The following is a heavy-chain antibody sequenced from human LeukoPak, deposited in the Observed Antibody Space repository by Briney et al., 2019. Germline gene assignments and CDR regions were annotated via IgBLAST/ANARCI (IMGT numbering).Heavy chain of an antibody. J-gene: IGHJ4*02. CDR3: AKLMGYCSGGSCRRTDY. CDR1: GFTFSSYG. V-gene: IGHV3-30*18. D-gene: IGHD2-15*01. Sequence: GGSLRLSCAASGFTFSSYGMHWVRQAPGKGLEWVAVISYDGSNKYYADSVKGRFTISRDNSKNTLYLQMNSLRAEDTAVYYCAKLMGYCSGGSCRRTDYWGQGTLVTVSS. CDR2: ISYDGSNK.